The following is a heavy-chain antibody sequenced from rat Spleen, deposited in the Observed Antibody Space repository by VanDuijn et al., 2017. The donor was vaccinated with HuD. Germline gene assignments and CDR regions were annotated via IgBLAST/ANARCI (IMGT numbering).Heavy chain of an antibody. CDR1: GFTFSNYD. CDR2: ISTGGGNT. Sequence: EVQLVESGGGLVQPGRSLKLSCAASGFTFSNYDMAWVRQAPTKGLEWVASISTGGGNTYYRDSVKGRFTISRDNARGTLYLQMDSLRSEDTATYYCATQSIIRVPLFDYWGQGVMVTVSS. V-gene: IGHV5-25*01. CDR3: ATQSIIRVPLFDY. D-gene: IGHD4-3*01. J-gene: IGHJ2*01.